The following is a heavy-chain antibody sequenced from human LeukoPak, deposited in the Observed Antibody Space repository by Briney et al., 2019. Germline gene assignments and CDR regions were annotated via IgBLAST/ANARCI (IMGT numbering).Heavy chain of an antibody. CDR3: ARALLNWNYDY. J-gene: IGHJ4*02. CDR2: IFYSGST. D-gene: IGHD1-7*01. CDR1: GGSISGGGFY. V-gene: IGHV4-31*03. Sequence: SETLSLTCTVSGGSISGGGFYWSWIHQHPGKGLEWIGCIFYSGSTYYNPSLKSRVSISVDTSKNQFSLKLSSVTAADTAMYYCARALLNWNYDYWGQGTLVTVSS.